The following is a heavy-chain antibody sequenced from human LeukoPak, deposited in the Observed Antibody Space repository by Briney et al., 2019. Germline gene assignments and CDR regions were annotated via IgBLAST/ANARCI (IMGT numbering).Heavy chain of an antibody. J-gene: IGHJ4*02. CDR2: IYYSGTT. D-gene: IGHD5-24*01. CDR1: GGSISSRSYY. Sequence: SETLSLTCTVSGGSISSRSYYWGWIRQSPGKGLEWIGTIYYSGTTYYNPSLKSRVTISVDTSKNHFSLKLSSVTAADTAMYYCARHKIWDGYVGLFDYWGQGTLVTVSS. CDR3: ARHKIWDGYVGLFDY. V-gene: IGHV4-39*01.